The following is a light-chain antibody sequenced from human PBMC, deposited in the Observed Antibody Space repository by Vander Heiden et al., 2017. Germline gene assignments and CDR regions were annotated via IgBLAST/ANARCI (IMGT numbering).Light chain of an antibody. CDR1: QSVSSSY. Sequence: EIVLTQSPGTLSLSLGERATLSCRASQSVSSSYLAWYQQKPGQAPRLLIYGASSRATGIPDRFSGSGSGTDFTLTISRLEPEDFAVYYCQQYGSPPGVFGQGTKLEIK. V-gene: IGKV3-20*01. CDR3: QQYGSPPGV. J-gene: IGKJ2*01. CDR2: GAS.